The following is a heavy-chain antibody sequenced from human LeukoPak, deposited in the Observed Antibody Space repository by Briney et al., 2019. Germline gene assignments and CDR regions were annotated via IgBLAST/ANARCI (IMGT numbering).Heavy chain of an antibody. Sequence: KASETLSLTCTVSGGSISSYYWSWIRQPPGKGLEWIGYIYYSGSTNYSPFLKSRVTISVDTSKNQFSLKLSSVTAADTAVYYCARVDRRYSSRGDYWGQGTLVTVSS. CDR1: GGSISSYY. J-gene: IGHJ4*02. CDR2: IYYSGST. V-gene: IGHV4-59*01. D-gene: IGHD6-13*01. CDR3: ARVDRRYSSRGDY.